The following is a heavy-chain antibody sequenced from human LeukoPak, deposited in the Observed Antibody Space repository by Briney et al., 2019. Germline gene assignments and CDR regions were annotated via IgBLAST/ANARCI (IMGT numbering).Heavy chain of an antibody. V-gene: IGHV3-43*02. CDR2: ISGDGYST. D-gene: IGHD3-10*01. CDR3: AKSRGGPTMVRGVTSATDVYGMDV. J-gene: IGHJ6*02. CDR1: GFTFDDYA. Sequence: GGSLRLSCAASGFTFDDYAMHWVRQAPGKGLEWVSLISGDGYSTYYADSVKGRFTISRDNSKNSLYLQMNSLRTDDTALYYCAKSRGGPTMVRGVTSATDVYGMDVWGQGTTVTVSS.